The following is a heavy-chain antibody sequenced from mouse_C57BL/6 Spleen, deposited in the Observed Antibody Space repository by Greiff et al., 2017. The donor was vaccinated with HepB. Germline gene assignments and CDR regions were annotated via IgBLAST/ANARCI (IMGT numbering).Heavy chain of an antibody. J-gene: IGHJ4*01. Sequence: EVMLVESGGGLVQPGGSLKLSCAASGFTFSDYYMYWVRQTPEKRLEWVAYISNGGGSTYYPDTVKGRFTISRDNAKNTLYLQMSRLKSEDTAMYYCARPYDFSYYAMDYWGQGTSVTVSS. CDR2: ISNGGGST. V-gene: IGHV5-12*01. CDR1: GFTFSDYY. D-gene: IGHD2-4*01. CDR3: ARPYDFSYYAMDY.